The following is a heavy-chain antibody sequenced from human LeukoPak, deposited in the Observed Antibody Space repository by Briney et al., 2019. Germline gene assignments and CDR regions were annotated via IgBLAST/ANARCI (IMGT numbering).Heavy chain of an antibody. Sequence: SETLSLTCAVYGGSFSGYYWSWIRQPPGKGLEWIGEINHSGSTNYNPSLKSRVTISVDTSKNQFSLKLSSVTAADTAVYYCARLTLTGSLNWGQGTLVTVSS. J-gene: IGHJ4*02. V-gene: IGHV4-34*01. CDR1: GGSFSGYY. D-gene: IGHD7-27*01. CDR2: INHSGST. CDR3: ARLTLTGSLN.